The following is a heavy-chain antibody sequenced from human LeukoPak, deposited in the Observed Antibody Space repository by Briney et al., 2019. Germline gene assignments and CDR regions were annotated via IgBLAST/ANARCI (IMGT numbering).Heavy chain of an antibody. Sequence: ASVKVSCKASGYTFTGYYMHWVRQAPGQGLEWMGWINPNSGGTNYAQKFQGRVTMTRDTSISTAYMELSRLRSDDTAVYYCARDGTWATFGGVIVDDYWGQGTLVTVSS. J-gene: IGHJ4*02. CDR3: ARDGTWATFGGVIVDDY. CDR1: GYTFTGYY. CDR2: INPNSGGT. D-gene: IGHD3-16*02. V-gene: IGHV1-2*02.